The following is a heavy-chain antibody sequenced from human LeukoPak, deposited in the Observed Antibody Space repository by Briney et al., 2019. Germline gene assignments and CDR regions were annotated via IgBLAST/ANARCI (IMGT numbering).Heavy chain of an antibody. D-gene: IGHD6-13*01. CDR3: ARDAIAAASIYAFDI. J-gene: IGHJ3*02. CDR2: IYTSGST. V-gene: IGHV4-4*07. Sequence: PSETRSLTCTVSAGSISSDYWSWIRQPAGKGLEWIGRIYTSGSTNYNPSLKSRVTMSVDTSKNQFSLKLTSVTAADTAVYYCARDAIAAASIYAFDIWGQGTMVTVSS. CDR1: AGSISSDY.